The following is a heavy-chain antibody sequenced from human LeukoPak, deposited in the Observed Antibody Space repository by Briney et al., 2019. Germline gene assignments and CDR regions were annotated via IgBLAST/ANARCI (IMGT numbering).Heavy chain of an antibody. CDR3: ASVVVVAAKDADFDY. V-gene: IGHV4-39*01. Sequence: KPSETLSLTCTVSGGSISSSSYYWGWIRQPPGKGLEWIGSIYYSGGTYYNPSLKSRVTISVDTSKNQFSLKLSSVTAADTAVYYCASVVVVAAKDADFDYWGQGTLVTVSS. D-gene: IGHD2-15*01. J-gene: IGHJ4*02. CDR1: GGSISSSSYY. CDR2: IYYSGGT.